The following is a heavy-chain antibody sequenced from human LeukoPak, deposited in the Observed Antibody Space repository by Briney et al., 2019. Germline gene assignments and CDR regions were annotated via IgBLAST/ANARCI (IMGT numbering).Heavy chain of an antibody. CDR1: GCSFTSYW. V-gene: IGHV5-10-1*01. D-gene: IGHD3-10*01. CDR2: IDPSDSYT. J-gene: IGHJ4*02. Sequence: GESLKISCKGSGCSFTSYWISWVRQMPGKGLEWMGRIDPSDSYTNYSPSFQGHVTISADKSISTAYLQWSSLKASDTAMYYCARLGRENYYGSGSYPDYWGQGTLVTVSS. CDR3: ARLGRENYYGSGSYPDY.